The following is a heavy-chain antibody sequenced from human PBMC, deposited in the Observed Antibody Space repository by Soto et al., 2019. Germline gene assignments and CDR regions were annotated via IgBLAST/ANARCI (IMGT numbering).Heavy chain of an antibody. CDR1: GGSVSSGSYY. V-gene: IGHV4-61*01. J-gene: IGHJ4*02. D-gene: IGHD6-19*01. CDR3: ARVKGEAVAVDY. CDR2: IYYSGST. Sequence: SETLSLTCTVSGGSVSSGSYYWSWIRQPPGKGLEWIGYIYYSGSTNYNPSLKSRVTISVDTSKNQFSLKLSSVTAADTAVYYCARVKGEAVAVDYWGQGTLVTVSS.